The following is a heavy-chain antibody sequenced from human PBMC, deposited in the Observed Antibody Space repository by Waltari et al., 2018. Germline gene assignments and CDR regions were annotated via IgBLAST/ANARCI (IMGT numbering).Heavy chain of an antibody. V-gene: IGHV1-69-2*01. CDR2: VDPEDWET. D-gene: IGHD3-10*01. CDR1: GYRFTDYY. Sequence: EVQLLQSGTELKKPGSTVKISCQVSGYRFTDYYIHWVQQDPGKGPQWMGLVDPEDWETINAERFQGRVTITADTSTETAFMELSSLTSDDTAVYYCVTALGDRSSASRPFDVWGLGTLITVSS. J-gene: IGHJ3*01. CDR3: VTALGDRSSASRPFDV.